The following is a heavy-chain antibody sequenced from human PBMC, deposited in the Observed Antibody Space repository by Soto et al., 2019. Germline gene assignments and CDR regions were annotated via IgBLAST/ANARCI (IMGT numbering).Heavy chain of an antibody. V-gene: IGHV3-23*01. CDR3: ATRRTATQRVSAPLYYYYYGMDV. D-gene: IGHD1-7*01. J-gene: IGHJ6*02. CDR2: ISGSGGST. Sequence: EVQLLESGGGLVQPGGSLRLSCAASGFTFSSYAMSWVRQAPGKGLEWVSAISGSGGSTYYADSVKGRFTISRDNSKNTPYLQMNSLRAADTAVYYCATRRTATQRVSAPLYYYYYGMDVWGQGTTVTVSS. CDR1: GFTFSSYA.